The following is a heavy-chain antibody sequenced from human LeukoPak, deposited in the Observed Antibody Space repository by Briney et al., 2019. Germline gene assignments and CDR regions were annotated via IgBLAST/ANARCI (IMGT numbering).Heavy chain of an antibody. V-gene: IGHV4-30-2*01. Sequence: SETLSLTCAVSCGSISSGGYSWSWIRQPPGKGLEWIGYIYHSGSTYYNPSLKSRVTISVDRSKNQFSLKLSSVTAADTAVYYCARGGVVATIWGQGTLVTVSS. CDR3: ARGGVVATI. CDR2: IYHSGST. CDR1: CGSISSGGYS. J-gene: IGHJ4*02. D-gene: IGHD5-12*01.